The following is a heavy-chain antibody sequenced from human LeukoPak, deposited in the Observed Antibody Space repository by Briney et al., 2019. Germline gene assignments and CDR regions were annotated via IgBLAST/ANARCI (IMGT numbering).Heavy chain of an antibody. Sequence: SETLSLTCTVPGGSISSNTHYWGWIRQPPGKGLEWIGSIYYSGSTYYNPSLKSRVTISVDTSKNQFSLRLSSVTAADTAVYYCARDWGVSARPGYMDVWGKGTTVTVSS. V-gene: IGHV4-39*07. CDR3: ARDWGVSARPGYMDV. CDR2: IYYSGST. CDR1: GGSISSNTHY. D-gene: IGHD6-6*01. J-gene: IGHJ6*03.